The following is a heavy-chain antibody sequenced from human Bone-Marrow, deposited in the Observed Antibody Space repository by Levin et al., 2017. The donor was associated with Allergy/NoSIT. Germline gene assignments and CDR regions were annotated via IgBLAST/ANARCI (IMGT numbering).Heavy chain of an antibody. Sequence: RPGGSLRLSCAASGFTFSNYWMGWVRQAPGKGLECVANIKHDGGEEYYVDSVKGRFTISRDNAKNSLYLQMNSLRAEDTAVYYCARATRGSSTSETWGQGTLVTVSS. D-gene: IGHD6-13*01. CDR2: IKHDGGEE. J-gene: IGHJ5*02. CDR1: GFTFSNYW. CDR3: ARATRGSSTSET. V-gene: IGHV3-7*01.